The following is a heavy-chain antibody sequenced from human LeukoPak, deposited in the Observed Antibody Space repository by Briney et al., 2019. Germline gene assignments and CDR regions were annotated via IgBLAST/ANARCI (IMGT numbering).Heavy chain of an antibody. D-gene: IGHD3-22*01. CDR3: ARAYYYDSSGYYFFDY. V-gene: IGHV4-4*07. Sequence: PSETLSLTCTVSGGSMSSYYWSWLRQPAGKGLEWIGRIYTSGSTNYNPSLKSRVTISVDKSKNQFSLKLSSVTAADTAVYYCARAYYYDSSGYYFFDYWGQGTLVTVSS. CDR2: IYTSGST. CDR1: GGSMSSYY. J-gene: IGHJ4*02.